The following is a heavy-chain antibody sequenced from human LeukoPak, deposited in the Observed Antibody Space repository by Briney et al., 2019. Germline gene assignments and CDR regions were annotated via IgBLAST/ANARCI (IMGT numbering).Heavy chain of an antibody. V-gene: IGHV1-69*01. Sequence: GSSVKVSFKASGGTFISYAISWVGQAPGQGLEWMGGIIPIFGTANYAQKFQGRVTITADESTSTAYMELSSLRSENTAVYYCARGTIHSIRYPWGFDYWGQGTLVTVSS. D-gene: IGHD3-22*01. CDR1: GGTFISYA. J-gene: IGHJ4*02. CDR3: ARGTIHSIRYPWGFDY. CDR2: IIPIFGTA.